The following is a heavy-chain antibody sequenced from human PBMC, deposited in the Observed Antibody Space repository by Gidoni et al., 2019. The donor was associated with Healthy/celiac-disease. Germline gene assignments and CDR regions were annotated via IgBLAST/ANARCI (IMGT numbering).Heavy chain of an antibody. D-gene: IGHD3-10*01. Sequence: QLQLQEWGPQLVKHSETLSLNCTLSRGSISSGSYYWGWIRQPPGKGVAGIGGIYYSGSTYYNPSLMSRVTISVDTSTNQFSPKLRSVTAADTAVYYCARDLIWFGEPIGGYWGQGTLVTVSS. CDR3: ARDLIWFGEPIGGY. CDR2: IYYSGST. CDR1: RGSISSGSYY. V-gene: IGHV4-39*07. J-gene: IGHJ1*01.